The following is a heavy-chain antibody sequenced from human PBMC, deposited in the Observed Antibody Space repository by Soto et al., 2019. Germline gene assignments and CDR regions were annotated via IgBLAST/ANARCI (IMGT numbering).Heavy chain of an antibody. J-gene: IGHJ6*03. CDR2: IKQDGSEK. D-gene: IGHD1-7*01. Sequence: PGGSLRLSCAASGFTFSSYWMSWVRQAPGKGLEWVANIKQDGSEKYYAVSVRSRITINPDTSKNQFSLHLNSVTPEDTAVYYCAGTTSLQWYYMDVWAKGTTVTVS. CDR3: AGTTSLQWYYMDV. V-gene: IGHV3-7*01. CDR1: GFTFSSYW.